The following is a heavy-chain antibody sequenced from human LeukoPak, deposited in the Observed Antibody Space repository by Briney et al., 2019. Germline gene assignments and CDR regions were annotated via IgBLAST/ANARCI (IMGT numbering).Heavy chain of an antibody. CDR1: GGTFSSYA. V-gene: IGHV1-69*13. J-gene: IGHJ5*02. CDR2: IIPIFGTA. Sequence: SVKVSCKASGGTFSSYAISWVRQAPGQGLEWMGGIIPIFGTANYAQKFQGRVTITAEESTSTAYMELSSLRSEDTAVYYCAREGDLAVAGMIFLNWFDPWGQGTLVTVSS. CDR3: AREGDLAVAGMIFLNWFDP. D-gene: IGHD6-19*01.